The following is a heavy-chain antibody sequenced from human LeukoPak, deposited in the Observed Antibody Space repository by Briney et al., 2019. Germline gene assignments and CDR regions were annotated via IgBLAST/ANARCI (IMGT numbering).Heavy chain of an antibody. J-gene: IGHJ4*02. CDR2: ISGSGGST. CDR3: AKGATSGYYGDFDY. D-gene: IGHD3-22*01. Sequence: GGSLRLSCAASGFTFSSYGMSWVRQAPGKGLEWVSAISGSGGSTYYADSVKGRFTISRDNSKNTLFLQMNSLRAEDTALYYCAKGATSGYYGDFDYWGQGTLVTVSS. V-gene: IGHV3-23*01. CDR1: GFTFSSYG.